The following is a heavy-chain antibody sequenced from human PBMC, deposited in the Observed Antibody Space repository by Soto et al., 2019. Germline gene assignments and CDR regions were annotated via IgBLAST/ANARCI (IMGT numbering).Heavy chain of an antibody. Sequence: GGSLRLSCAASGFTFSSYAMHWVRQAPGKGLEWVAVISYDGSNKYYADSVKGRFTISRDNSTNTPYLQMNSLRAEDTAVYYCARDTPMVRGVIRKTDAFDIWGQGTMVTVS. CDR2: ISYDGSNK. V-gene: IGHV3-30-3*01. J-gene: IGHJ3*02. CDR3: ARDTPMVRGVIRKTDAFDI. CDR1: GFTFSSYA. D-gene: IGHD3-10*01.